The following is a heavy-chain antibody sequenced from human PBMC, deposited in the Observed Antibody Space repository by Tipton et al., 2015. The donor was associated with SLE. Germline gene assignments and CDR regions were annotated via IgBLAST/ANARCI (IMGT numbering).Heavy chain of an antibody. CDR1: GFTVSSNY. J-gene: IGHJ6*03. CDR2: RYSGGST. Sequence: SLRLSCAASGFTVSSNYMSWVRQAPGKGMEWVSVRYSGGSTYYAYSVKGRFTISRDNSKNTLYLQMNSLRAEDTVVYYCARDRRFLVGGGGGMDVWGKGASVAVSS. V-gene: IGHV3-66*02. CDR3: ARDRRFLVGGGGGMDV. D-gene: IGHD3-3*01.